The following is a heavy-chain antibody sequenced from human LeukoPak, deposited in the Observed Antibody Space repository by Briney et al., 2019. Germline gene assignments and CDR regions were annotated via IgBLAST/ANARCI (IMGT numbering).Heavy chain of an antibody. V-gene: IGHV6-1*01. CDR3: AREGQYRIAVAWKLNNWFDP. CDR2: TYYRSKWYT. Sequence: SQTLSLTCAISGDSVSSKSTAWNWIRQSPSRGLEWLGRTYYRSKWYTGYAVSVKSRITINPDTSKNQFSLQLNSVTPEDTAVYYCAREGQYRIAVAWKLNNWFDPWGQGTLVTVSS. D-gene: IGHD6-19*01. J-gene: IGHJ5*02. CDR1: GDSVSSKSTA.